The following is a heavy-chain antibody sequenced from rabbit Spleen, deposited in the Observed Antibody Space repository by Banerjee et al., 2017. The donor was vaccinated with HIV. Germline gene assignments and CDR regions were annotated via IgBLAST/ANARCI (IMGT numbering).Heavy chain of an antibody. J-gene: IGHJ6*01. Sequence: QLVESGGGLVQPGGSLKLSCKASGFDFSTYYMSWVRQAPGKGLEWIGYIDPIFGSTYYASWVNGRFTISSDNAQNTVDLQLNSLTAADTATYFCGRDLTDAIGWNFGWWGPGTLV. CDR2: IDPIFGST. CDR1: GFDFSTYY. D-gene: IGHD4-1*01. V-gene: IGHV1S7*01. CDR3: GRDLTDAIGWNFGW.